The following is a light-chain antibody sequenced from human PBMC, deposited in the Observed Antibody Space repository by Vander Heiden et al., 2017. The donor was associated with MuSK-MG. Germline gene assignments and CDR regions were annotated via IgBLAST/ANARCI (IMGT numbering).Light chain of an antibody. V-gene: IGLV4-69*01. J-gene: IGLJ2*01. CDR2: LNSDGSQ. CDR1: SGHSSYA. Sequence: QLVLTQSPSASASLAPSVKLTCTLSSGHSSYAIAWHQQQPETGPRYLMKLNSDGSQTKGDGIPDRFSGSSSGAERYLTISSLQSEDEADYYCQTWGTGILVVFGGGTKLTVL. CDR3: QTWGTGILVV.